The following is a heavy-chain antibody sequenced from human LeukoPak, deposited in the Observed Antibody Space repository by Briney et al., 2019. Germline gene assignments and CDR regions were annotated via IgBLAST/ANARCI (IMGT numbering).Heavy chain of an antibody. D-gene: IGHD4-17*01. J-gene: IGHJ4*02. V-gene: IGHV3-23*01. CDR3: AKWDGDFPHYHY. CDR2: ISGSGGST. CDR1: GFTFSSYA. Sequence: PGGSLRLSCAAPGFTFSSYAMSWVRQAPGEGLGWVSAISGSGGSTYYADSVKGRFTISRDNSKNTLYLQMDSLRAEDTAVYYCAKWDGDFPHYHYWGQGTLVTVSS.